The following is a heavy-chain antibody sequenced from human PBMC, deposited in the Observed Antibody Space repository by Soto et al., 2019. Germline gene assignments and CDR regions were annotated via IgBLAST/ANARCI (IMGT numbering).Heavy chain of an antibody. D-gene: IGHD6-19*01. CDR1: GYTLTELS. Sequence: ASVKVSCKVSGYTLTELSMHWVRQAPGKGLEWMGGFDPEDGETIYAQKFQGRVTMTEDKSTDTAYMELSSLRSEDTAVYYCAAVGIDSRGWYLGIDYWGQGTLVTVSS. CDR3: AAVGIDSRGWYLGIDY. V-gene: IGHV1-24*01. J-gene: IGHJ4*02. CDR2: FDPEDGET.